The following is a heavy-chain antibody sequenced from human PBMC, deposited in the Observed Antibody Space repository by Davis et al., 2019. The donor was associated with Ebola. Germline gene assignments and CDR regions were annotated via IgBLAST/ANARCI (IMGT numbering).Heavy chain of an antibody. Sequence: ASVKVSCKASGYTFINYGINWVRQAPGQGLEWMGWISGNDGKARYAQKFQGRVTMTTDTSTSTAYMELSSLRSEDTAVYYCARDGGDSSSWYKPFDYWGQGTLVTVSS. CDR2: ISGNDGKA. CDR1: GYTFINYG. V-gene: IGHV1-18*01. D-gene: IGHD6-13*01. J-gene: IGHJ4*02. CDR3: ARDGGDSSSWYKPFDY.